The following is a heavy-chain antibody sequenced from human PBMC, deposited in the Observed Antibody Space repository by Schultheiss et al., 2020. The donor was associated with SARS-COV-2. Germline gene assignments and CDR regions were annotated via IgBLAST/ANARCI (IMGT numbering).Heavy chain of an antibody. D-gene: IGHD4-17*01. CDR2: ISYDGSNK. V-gene: IGHV3-30*03. J-gene: IGHJ4*02. Sequence: GGSLRLSCAASGFTFSSYGMHWVRQAPGKGLEWVAVISYDGSNKYYADSVKGRFTISRDNAKNTLYLQMNSLRAEDMAVYYCARDNYGDYVFDYWGQGTLVTVSS. CDR3: ARDNYGDYVFDY. CDR1: GFTFSSYG.